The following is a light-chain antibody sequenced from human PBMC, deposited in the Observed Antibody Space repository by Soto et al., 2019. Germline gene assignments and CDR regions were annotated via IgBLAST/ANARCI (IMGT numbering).Light chain of an antibody. Sequence: EIVLTQSPATLSLSPGERATLSCRASQSVSNYLAWFQQKPGQAPRLLIYDASNRATGIPARFSGSGSGTDFTLTISSLEPEDFALYSCQQRSSWPLLTFGGGTKVEI. V-gene: IGKV3-11*01. CDR3: QQRSSWPLLT. J-gene: IGKJ4*01. CDR1: QSVSNY. CDR2: DAS.